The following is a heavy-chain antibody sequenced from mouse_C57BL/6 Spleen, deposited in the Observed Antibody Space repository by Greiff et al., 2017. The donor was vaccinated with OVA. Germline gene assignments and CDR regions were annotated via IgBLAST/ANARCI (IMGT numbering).Heavy chain of an antibody. CDR1: GYTFTSYG. J-gene: IGHJ1*03. Sequence: VQLQQSGAELARPGASVKLSCKASGYTFTSYGISWVKQRTGQGLEWIGEIYPRSGNTYYNEKFKGKATLTADKSSSTAYMQLRSLTSEDSAVYVCALEVYCGSSHWYFDVWGKGTTVTVSS. CDR3: ALEVYCGSSHWYFDV. CDR2: IYPRSGNT. V-gene: IGHV1-81*01. D-gene: IGHD1-1*01.